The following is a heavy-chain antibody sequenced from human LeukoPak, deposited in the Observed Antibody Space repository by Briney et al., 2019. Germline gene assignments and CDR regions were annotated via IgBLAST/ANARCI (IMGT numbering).Heavy chain of an antibody. CDR3: AAMRGGYEGYLDY. D-gene: IGHD2-2*01. CDR2: ISSSSSYI. V-gene: IGHV3-21*01. J-gene: IGHJ4*02. CDR1: GFTVSSNY. Sequence: GGSLRLSCAASGFTVSSNYMSWVRQAPGKGLEWVSSISSSSSYIYYADSAKGRFTISRDNAKNSLYLQMNSLRAEDTAVYYCAAMRGGYEGYLDYWGQGTLVTVSS.